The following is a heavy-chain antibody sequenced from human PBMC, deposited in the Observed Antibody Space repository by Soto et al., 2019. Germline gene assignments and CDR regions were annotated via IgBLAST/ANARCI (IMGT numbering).Heavy chain of an antibody. CDR2: ISYDGSNK. V-gene: IGHV3-30*18. D-gene: IGHD5-12*01. CDR3: AKGTVAMMSG. CDR1: GFTFSSYG. Sequence: QVQLVESGGGVVQPGRSLRLSCAASGFTFSSYGMHWVRQAPGKGLEWVAVISYDGSNKYYADSVKGRFTISRDNSKNTLYLQMNSLRAEDTAVYYCAKGTVAMMSGWGQGTLVTVSS. J-gene: IGHJ4*02.